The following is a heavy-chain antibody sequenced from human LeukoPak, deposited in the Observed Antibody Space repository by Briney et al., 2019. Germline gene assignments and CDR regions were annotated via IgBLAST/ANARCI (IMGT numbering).Heavy chain of an antibody. CDR3: AREVDYGGHSAEFDY. V-gene: IGHV4-30-2*01. CDR2: IYHSGST. Sequence: SQTLSLTCAVSGGSISSGGYSWSWIRQPPGKGLEWIGYIYHSGSTYYNPSLKSRVTISVDRSKNQFSLKLSSVTAADTAVYYCAREVDYGGHSAEFDYWGQETLVTVSS. D-gene: IGHD4-23*01. J-gene: IGHJ4*02. CDR1: GGSISSGGYS.